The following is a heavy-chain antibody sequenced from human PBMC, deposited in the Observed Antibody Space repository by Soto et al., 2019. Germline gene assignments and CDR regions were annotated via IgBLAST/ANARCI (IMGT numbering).Heavy chain of an antibody. V-gene: IGHV3-30*18. Sequence: GGSLRLSCAASGFTVSSNYMSWVRQAPGKGLEWVAVISYDGSNKYYADSVKGRFTISRDNSKNTLYLQMNSLRAEDTAVYYCAKPYSSGWYPGDYWGQGTLVTVSS. CDR1: GFTVSSNY. CDR2: ISYDGSNK. D-gene: IGHD6-19*01. CDR3: AKPYSSGWYPGDY. J-gene: IGHJ4*02.